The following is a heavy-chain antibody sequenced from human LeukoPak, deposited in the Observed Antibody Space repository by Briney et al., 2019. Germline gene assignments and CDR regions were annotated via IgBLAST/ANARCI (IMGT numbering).Heavy chain of an antibody. Sequence: ASVKVSCKASGYTFVSYGINWVRQAPGQGLEWMAYISPHKDRSHYAQNFQGRVAMTTDTSTTTAYMELSSLRSDDTAIYYCARDLPYSSSWESIDYWGPGTLVTVSS. CDR3: ARDLPYSSSWESIDY. V-gene: IGHV1-18*04. CDR2: ISPHKDRS. J-gene: IGHJ4*02. D-gene: IGHD6-13*01. CDR1: GYTFVSYG.